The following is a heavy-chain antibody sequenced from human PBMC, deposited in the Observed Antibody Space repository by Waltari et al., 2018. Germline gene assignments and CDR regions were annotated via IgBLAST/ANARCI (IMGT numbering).Heavy chain of an antibody. V-gene: IGHV3-74*01. D-gene: IGHD3-10*01. J-gene: IGHJ6*02. CDR1: GFRFSNYW. Sequence: EEQLLESGGGLVQPGDSLRLSCAGSGFRFSNYWMNWVRQAPGKGLVWVARISDDETSISYADSVKGRFTISRDNAKNTVYLQMKRLRVEDTAVYYCARLAPRTYRSPVPGRHYYYGMDVWGPGTTVTVSS. CDR2: ISDDETSI. CDR3: ARLAPRTYRSPVPGRHYYYGMDV.